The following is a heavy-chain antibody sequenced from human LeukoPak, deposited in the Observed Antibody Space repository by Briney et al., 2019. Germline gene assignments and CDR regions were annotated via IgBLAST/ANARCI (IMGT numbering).Heavy chain of an antibody. Sequence: SETLSLICAVYGGSFSGYYWSWIRQPPGKGLEWIGEINHSGSTNYNPSLKSRVTISVDTSKNQFSLKLSSVTAAGTAVYYCARGRIVVVPAATYYYGSGTLFDYWGQGTLVTVSS. CDR3: ARGRIVVVPAATYYYGSGTLFDY. CDR2: INHSGST. V-gene: IGHV4-34*01. J-gene: IGHJ4*02. D-gene: IGHD2-2*01. CDR1: GGSFSGYY.